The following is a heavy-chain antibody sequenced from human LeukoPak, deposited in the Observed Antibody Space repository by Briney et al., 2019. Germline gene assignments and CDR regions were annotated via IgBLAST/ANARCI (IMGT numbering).Heavy chain of an antibody. V-gene: IGHV4-34*01. CDR1: GGSFSGYY. J-gene: IGHJ6*03. CDR2: INHSGST. D-gene: IGHD1-26*01. CDR3: ARDSKGGIVGAIYYYYHMDV. Sequence: PSETLSLTCAIYGGSFSGYYWSWIRQPPGKGLEWIGEINHSGSTNYNPSLKSRVTMSVDTSKNQFSLKLSSVTAADTAVYYCARDSKGGIVGAIYYYYHMDVWGKGTTVTVSS.